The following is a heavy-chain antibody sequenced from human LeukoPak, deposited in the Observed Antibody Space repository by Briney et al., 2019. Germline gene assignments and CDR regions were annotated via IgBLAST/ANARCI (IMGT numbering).Heavy chain of an antibody. CDR2: INPNSGGT. CDR3: ARSPPAEMATTGVDY. CDR1: GYTFTGYY. V-gene: IGHV1-2*02. D-gene: IGHD5-24*01. J-gene: IGHJ4*02. Sequence: ASVKVSCKASGYTFTGYYMHWVRQAPGQGLEWMGWINPNSGGTNYAQKFQGRVTMTRDTSINTAYMELSRLRSDDTAVYYCARSPPAEMATTGVDYWGQGTLVTVSS.